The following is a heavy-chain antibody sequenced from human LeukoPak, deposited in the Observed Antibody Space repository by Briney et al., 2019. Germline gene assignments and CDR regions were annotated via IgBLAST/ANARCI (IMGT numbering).Heavy chain of an antibody. D-gene: IGHD2-8*01. V-gene: IGHV4-34*01. CDR2: INHTGGT. CDR1: GGSFSGYH. CDR3: ARVNLLGYCTNDVCPGGGVPFDY. J-gene: IGHJ4*02. Sequence: PSETLSLTCAVYGGSFSGYHWSWIRQPPGKGPEWIGEINHTGGTNYNPSLKSRVTISVDASKNQFSLKLSSVTAADTAVYYCARVNLLGYCTNDVCPGGGVPFDYWGQGTLVTVSS.